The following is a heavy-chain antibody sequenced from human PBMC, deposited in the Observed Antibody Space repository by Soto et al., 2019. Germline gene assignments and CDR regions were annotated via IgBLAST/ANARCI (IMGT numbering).Heavy chain of an antibody. Sequence: PGGSLRLSCATSDFTFSMYWMHWVRQVPGKGPEWVSRINDDGSHTNYADSVKGRFTISRDNAKNTLYLQMNDLRAEDTAVYYCTRGPRSNSPGTGAFWGQGTLVTVSS. CDR3: TRGPRSNSPGTGAF. V-gene: IGHV3-74*01. CDR1: DFTFSMYW. D-gene: IGHD3-10*01. CDR2: INDDGSHT. J-gene: IGHJ4*02.